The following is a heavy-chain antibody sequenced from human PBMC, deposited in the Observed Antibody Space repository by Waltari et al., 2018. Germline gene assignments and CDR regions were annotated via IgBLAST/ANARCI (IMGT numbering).Heavy chain of an antibody. CDR2: IDNYGSIT. D-gene: IGHD2-2*01. CDR1: GFTFENFW. Sequence: EVQLVESGGGLVQLGGSLSLSWSASGFTFENFWMHRVRQVPGKGLVWVSRIDNYGSITTYADSVEGRFTISRDNAKNTLYLQMNSLTVADTALYYCALNLGGYAGSWGQGTMVTVSS. CDR3: ALNLGGYAGS. V-gene: IGHV3-74*01. J-gene: IGHJ4*02.